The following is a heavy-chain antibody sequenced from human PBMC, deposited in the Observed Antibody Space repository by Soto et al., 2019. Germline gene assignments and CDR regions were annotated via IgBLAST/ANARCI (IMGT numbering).Heavy chain of an antibody. CDR3: ARAGYSYGYSDY. CDR2: IYYTGST. Sequence: TSETLSLTCTVSSGSISTYYWSWIRQPPGRGLEWIGYIYYTGSTNYNPSLKTRVAISMDTSKNQFSLNLSSVTAADTAVYYCARAGYSYGYSDYWGQGTLVTVSS. V-gene: IGHV4-59*01. J-gene: IGHJ4*02. CDR1: SGSISTYY. D-gene: IGHD5-18*01.